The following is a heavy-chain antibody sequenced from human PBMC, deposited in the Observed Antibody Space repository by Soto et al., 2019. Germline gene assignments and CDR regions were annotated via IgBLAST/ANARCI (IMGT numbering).Heavy chain of an antibody. Sequence: QVQLVQSGAEVKKPGSSVKVSCKASGGTFSSYAISWVRQAPGQGLEWMGGIIPIFGTANYAQKFQGRVTITADEYTSTGYMELSSLRSEDTAVYYCARVGARGDYYDSSGYYFDYWGQGTLVTVSS. CDR3: ARVGARGDYYDSSGYYFDY. CDR2: IIPIFGTA. CDR1: GGTFSSYA. V-gene: IGHV1-69*12. D-gene: IGHD3-22*01. J-gene: IGHJ4*02.